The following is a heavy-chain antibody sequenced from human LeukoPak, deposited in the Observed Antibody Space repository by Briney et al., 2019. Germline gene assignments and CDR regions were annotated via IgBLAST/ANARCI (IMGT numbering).Heavy chain of an antibody. Sequence: GGSLRLSCAASGLTFSNYAMSWVRQAPGKGLEWVSAISGSGGSTYYADSVKGRFTISRDNSKNTLFLQMNSLRVEDTAIYYCAKSTRDGYNLWFDYWGQGTLVTVSS. J-gene: IGHJ4*02. CDR2: ISGSGGST. D-gene: IGHD5-24*01. CDR3: AKSTRDGYNLWFDY. CDR1: GLTFSNYA. V-gene: IGHV3-23*01.